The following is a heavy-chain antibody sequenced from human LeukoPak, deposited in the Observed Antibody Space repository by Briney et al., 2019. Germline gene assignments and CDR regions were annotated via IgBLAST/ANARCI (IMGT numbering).Heavy chain of an antibody. Sequence: PSESLSLTCAVSGGSFSGYYWYWIRQPPGKGLEWFGSIYYSGSTYYNPSLKSRVTISVDTSKNQFSLKLSSVTAADTAVYYCARDGELHPFDYWGQGTLVTVSS. D-gene: IGHD1-7*01. V-gene: IGHV4-39*07. CDR3: ARDGELHPFDY. CDR1: GGSFSGYY. J-gene: IGHJ4*02. CDR2: IYYSGST.